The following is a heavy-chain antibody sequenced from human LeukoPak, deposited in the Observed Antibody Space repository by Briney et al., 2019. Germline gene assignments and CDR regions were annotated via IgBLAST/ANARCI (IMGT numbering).Heavy chain of an antibody. J-gene: IGHJ4*02. CDR3: ARVYDFWSGPFDY. CDR2: INPNSGGT. V-gene: IGHV1-2*02. CDR1: GYTFTGYY. D-gene: IGHD3-3*01. Sequence: GASVKVSCKASGYTFTGYYMHWVRQAPGQGLEWMGWINPNSGGTNYAQKFQGRVTMTRDTSISTAYMEPSRLRSDDTAVYYCARVYDFWSGPFDYWGQGTLVTVSS.